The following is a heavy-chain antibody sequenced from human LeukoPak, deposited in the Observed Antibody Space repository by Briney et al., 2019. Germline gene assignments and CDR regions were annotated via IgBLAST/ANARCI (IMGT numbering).Heavy chain of an antibody. CDR2: IDYSGST. Sequence: SETLSLTCAVSGGSISSYYWSWIRQPPGKGLEWIGYIDYSGSTAYNPSLNGRVAVSVDTSKNQFSLKLRSVTAADTAVYYCARLNGGNWGPGILVTVSS. CDR3: ARLNGGN. CDR1: GGSISSYY. J-gene: IGHJ4*02. V-gene: IGHV4-59*08. D-gene: IGHD4-23*01.